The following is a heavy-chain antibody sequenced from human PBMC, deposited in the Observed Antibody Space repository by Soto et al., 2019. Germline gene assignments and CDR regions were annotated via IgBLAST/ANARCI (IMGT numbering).Heavy chain of an antibody. V-gene: IGHV4-59*01. D-gene: IGHD1-26*01. CDR2: IYYSGST. CDR1: GGSISSYY. CDR3: ARGYPYSGSYMGENDY. J-gene: IGHJ4*02. Sequence: SETLSLTCTVSGGSISSYYWSWIRQPPGKGLEWIGYIYYSGSTNYNPSLKSRVTISVDTSKNQFSLKLSSVTAADTAVYYCARGYPYSGSYMGENDYWGQGTLVTVSS.